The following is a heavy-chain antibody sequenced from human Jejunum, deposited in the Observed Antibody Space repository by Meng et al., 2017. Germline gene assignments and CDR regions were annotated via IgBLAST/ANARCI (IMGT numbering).Heavy chain of an antibody. D-gene: IGHD3-10*01. V-gene: IGHV1-18*01. CDR3: ARDGVSYTMVRGPTY. J-gene: IGHJ4*02. CDR2: ISTYNGQT. Sequence: VQPIQSGDEGKKPGASLKVSCKAPGDRFTSFGITWVRQAPGQGLEWMGWISTYNGQTNLAQKFQDRVTMTTDTSTTTVYMELRSLRSDDTAVYYCARDGVSYTMVRGPTYWGQGTLVTVSS. CDR1: GDRFTSFG.